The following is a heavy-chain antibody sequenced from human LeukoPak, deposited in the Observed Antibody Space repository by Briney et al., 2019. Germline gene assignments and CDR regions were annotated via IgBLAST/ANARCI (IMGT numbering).Heavy chain of an antibody. CDR3: ARGALQLVPRTGFDP. V-gene: IGHV3-33*08. D-gene: IGHD6-13*01. CDR1: GFAFSNLA. J-gene: IGHJ5*02. CDR2: IWYDGSNE. Sequence: GGSLRLSCAASGFAFSNLAMGWVRQAPGKGLEWVAVIWYDGSNEYYADSVKGRFAISRDTSKSTLYLQMNSLRAEDTAVYYCARGALQLVPRTGFDPWGQGTLVTVSS.